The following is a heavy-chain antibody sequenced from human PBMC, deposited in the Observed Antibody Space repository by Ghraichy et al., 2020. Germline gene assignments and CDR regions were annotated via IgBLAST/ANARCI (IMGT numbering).Heavy chain of an antibody. Sequence: SETLSLTCSVSGGSISSSSYYWGWIRQPPGKGLEWIGTIYYSGSTYYNPSLKSRVTISVDTSKNQFSLKLSSVTAADTAVYYCARLGYCSGGSCYIKVGYDYWGQGTLVTVSS. CDR1: GGSISSSSYY. D-gene: IGHD2-15*01. V-gene: IGHV4-39*01. J-gene: IGHJ4*02. CDR2: IYYSGST. CDR3: ARLGYCSGGSCYIKVGYDY.